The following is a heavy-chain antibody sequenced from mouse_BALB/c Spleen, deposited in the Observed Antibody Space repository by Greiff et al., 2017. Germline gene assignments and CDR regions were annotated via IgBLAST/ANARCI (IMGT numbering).Heavy chain of an antibody. CDR2: ISSGSSTI. V-gene: IGHV5-17*02. J-gene: IGHJ4*01. CDR1: GFTFSSFG. D-gene: IGHD2-1*01. CDR3: ARGNYGNLYAMDY. Sequence: DVHLVESGGGLVQPGGSRKLSCAASGFTFSSFGMHWVRQAPEKGLEWVAYISSGSSTIYYADTVKGRFTISRDNPKNTLFLQMTSLRSEDTAMYYCARGNYGNLYAMDYWGQGTSVTVSS.